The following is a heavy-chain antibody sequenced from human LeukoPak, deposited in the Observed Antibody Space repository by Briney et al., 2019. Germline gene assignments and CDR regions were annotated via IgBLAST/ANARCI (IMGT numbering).Heavy chain of an antibody. CDR1: DGSISSYY. Sequence: SETLSLTCTVSDGSISSYYWSWIRQPPGKGLEWIGYIYYTGSTNYNPSLKSRVTISVDTSKNQFSLKLTSVTAADTTVYYCARWVGTDWQYISSWYAFDYWAREPWSPSPQ. V-gene: IGHV4-59*01. J-gene: IGHJ4*02. CDR3: ARWVGTDWQYISSWYAFDY. D-gene: IGHD6-13*01. CDR2: IYYTGST.